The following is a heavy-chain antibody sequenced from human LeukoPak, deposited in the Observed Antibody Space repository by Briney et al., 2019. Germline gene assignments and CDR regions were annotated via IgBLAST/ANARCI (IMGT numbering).Heavy chain of an antibody. D-gene: IGHD3-22*01. CDR3: ARAQSRTLYYYDSSGYYCDY. CDR2: IYYSGST. J-gene: IGHJ4*02. V-gene: IGHV4-31*03. Sequence: SETLSLTCTVSGGSISSGGYYWSWIRQHPGKGLEWIGYIYYSGSTYYNPSLKSRVTISVDTSKNQFSLKLSSVTAADTAVYYCARAQSRTLYYYDSSGYYCDYWGQGTLVTVSS. CDR1: GGSISSGGYY.